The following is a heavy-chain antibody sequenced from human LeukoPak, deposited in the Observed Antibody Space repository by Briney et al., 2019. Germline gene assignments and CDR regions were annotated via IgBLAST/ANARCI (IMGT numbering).Heavy chain of an antibody. J-gene: IGHJ4*02. CDR1: GFTFSSYA. CDR3: AKLPTGYSSSWDY. Sequence: GGSLRLSCAASGFTFSSYAMSWVRQAPGKGLEWVSAISGSGGSTYYADSVKGRFTISRDSSKNTLYLQMNSLRAEDTAVYYCAKLPTGYSSSWDYWGQGTLVTVSS. CDR2: ISGSGGST. V-gene: IGHV3-23*01. D-gene: IGHD6-13*01.